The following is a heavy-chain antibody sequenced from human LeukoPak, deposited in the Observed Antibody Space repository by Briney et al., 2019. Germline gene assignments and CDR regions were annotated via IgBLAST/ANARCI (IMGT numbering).Heavy chain of an antibody. CDR1: GGGFNNNG. Sequence: ASVKVSCKTSGGGFNNNGLNWVRQAPGQALEWMGWINPSSGGTNYAQKFQVRVTMTRDTSISAAYMELTRLRSDDTAVYYCARDRAVATIGGVDYWGQGTLVTVSS. CDR2: INPSSGGT. D-gene: IGHD5-12*01. J-gene: IGHJ4*02. V-gene: IGHV1-2*02. CDR3: ARDRAVATIGGVDY.